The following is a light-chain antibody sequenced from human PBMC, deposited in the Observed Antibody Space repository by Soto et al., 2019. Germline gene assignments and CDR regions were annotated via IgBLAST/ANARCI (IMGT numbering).Light chain of an antibody. CDR2: WAS. CDR1: QSVLRSSNKKNY. Sequence: DIVVTESPFSLSLFMAESSTTHCKSSQSVLRSSNKKNYLGWYQQKPGQPPKLLIYWASTRESGVPDRYSGSGSGTDFTLTISSLQVEDVAVYYCQQYYNTPPNFGQGTRLEI. J-gene: IGKJ5*01. CDR3: QQYYNTPPN. V-gene: IGKV4-1*01.